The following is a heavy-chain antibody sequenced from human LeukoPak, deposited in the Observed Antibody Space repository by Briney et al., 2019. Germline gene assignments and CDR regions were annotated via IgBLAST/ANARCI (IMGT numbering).Heavy chain of an antibody. J-gene: IGHJ4*02. CDR3: ARTNVYYYASSDYYPYFDY. D-gene: IGHD3-22*01. CDR1: GYTFTSYG. CDR2: ISAYNGNT. Sequence: GASVKVSCKASGYTFTSYGIGWVRQAPGQGLEWMGWISAYNGNTNYAQKLQDRVTMTTDTSTSTAYMELRSLRSDDTAVYYCARTNVYYYASSDYYPYFDYWAQGTLVTVSS. V-gene: IGHV1-18*01.